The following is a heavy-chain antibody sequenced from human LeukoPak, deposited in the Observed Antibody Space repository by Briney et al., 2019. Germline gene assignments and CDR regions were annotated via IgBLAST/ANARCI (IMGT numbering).Heavy chain of an antibody. Sequence: GGSLRLSCAASGFTFDDYGMHWVRQAPGKGLVWVSRINSDGSSTSYADSVRGRFTISRDNAKNTLYLHMNSLRAEDTAVFYCARAYTYTYDYWGQGTLVTVSS. D-gene: IGHD3-16*01. CDR3: ARAYTYTYDY. CDR2: INSDGSST. CDR1: GFTFDDYG. V-gene: IGHV3-74*01. J-gene: IGHJ4*02.